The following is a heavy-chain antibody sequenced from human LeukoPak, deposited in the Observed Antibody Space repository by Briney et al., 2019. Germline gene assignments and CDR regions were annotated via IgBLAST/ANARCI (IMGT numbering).Heavy chain of an antibody. J-gene: IGHJ4*02. CDR3: ARGPPSSGSPSHPPFDY. CDR2: ISSSGSTI. Sequence: QPGGSLRLPCAASGFTFSSYEMNWVRQAPGKGLEWVSYISSSGSTIYYADSVKGRFTISRDNAKNSLYLQMNSLRAEDTAVYYCARGPPSSGSPSHPPFDYWGQGTLVTVSS. CDR1: GFTFSSYE. D-gene: IGHD3-22*01. V-gene: IGHV3-48*03.